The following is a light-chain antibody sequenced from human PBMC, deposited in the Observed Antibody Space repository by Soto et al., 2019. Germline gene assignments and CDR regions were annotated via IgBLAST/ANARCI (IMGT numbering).Light chain of an antibody. Sequence: QSALTQPPSASGSPGQSVTISCTGTSSDVGAYNYVCWYQQHPGKAPKLIISEVTKRPSGVPDRFSGSKSGNTASLTVTGRQAEDEADYYCSSYAGSNNPWVFGGGTKLTVL. V-gene: IGLV2-8*01. CDR2: EVT. J-gene: IGLJ3*02. CDR3: SSYAGSNNPWV. CDR1: SSDVGAYNY.